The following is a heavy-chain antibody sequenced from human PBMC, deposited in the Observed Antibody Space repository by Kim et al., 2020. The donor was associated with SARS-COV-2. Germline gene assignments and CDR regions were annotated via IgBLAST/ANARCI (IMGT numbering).Heavy chain of an antibody. CDR2: FDPEEGRI. J-gene: IGHJ5*01. CDR1: GYGLTELS. D-gene: IGHD3-16*01. CDR3: TTLNYGNYFDS. Sequence: ASVKVSCKVSGYGLTELSIHWVRQAPEKGLEWMGGFDPEEGRIINAQKFQGRVTMTEDTSSGTAYMELRSLRSDDTAVYFCTTLNYGNYFDSWGQGTLVT. V-gene: IGHV1-24*01.